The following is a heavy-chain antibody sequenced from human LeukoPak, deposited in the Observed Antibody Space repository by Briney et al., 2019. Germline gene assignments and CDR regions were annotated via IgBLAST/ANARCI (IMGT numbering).Heavy chain of an antibody. J-gene: IGHJ4*02. D-gene: IGHD5-12*01. V-gene: IGHV3-30*18. CDR1: GFTFSSYG. Sequence: GGSLSLSCAASGFTFSSYGMHWVRQAPGKGLEWVAVISYEGSNKYYADSVKGRFTISRDNSKNTLYLQMNSLRAEDTAVYYCAKDRGYSAYDPIPSFYDYWGQGTLVTVSS. CDR2: ISYEGSNK. CDR3: AKDRGYSAYDPIPSFYDY.